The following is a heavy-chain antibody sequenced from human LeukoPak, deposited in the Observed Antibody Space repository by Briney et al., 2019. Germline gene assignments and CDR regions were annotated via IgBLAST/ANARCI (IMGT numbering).Heavy chain of an antibody. CDR2: ISGIGDTL. CDR3: AKKNGGGWPTIFCDC. D-gene: IGHD6-19*01. V-gene: IGHV3-23*01. CDR1: GFSFSINP. Sequence: GGSVRLLCGASGFSFSINPMLGLRQSPGKGVEGVAGISGIGDTLFYVDPVKGRLTISRDNSKSTVYLQMNSLRVEDSAVYYCAKKNGGGWPTIFCDCWGQGMLVADSS. J-gene: IGHJ4*02.